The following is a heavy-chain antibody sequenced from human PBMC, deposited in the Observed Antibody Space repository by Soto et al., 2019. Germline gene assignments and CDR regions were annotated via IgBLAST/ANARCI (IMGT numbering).Heavy chain of an antibody. V-gene: IGHV3-23*01. Sequence: GGSLRLSCAASGFTFRSYAMSWVRQAPGKGLEWVSGISGNGSSTYYADSVKGRFTISRDSSKNTLYLQMNSLRAEDTAVYYCAKARGHGDAFDIWGQGTMVTVSS. CDR1: GFTFRSYA. CDR2: ISGNGSST. J-gene: IGHJ3*02. CDR3: AKARGHGDAFDI.